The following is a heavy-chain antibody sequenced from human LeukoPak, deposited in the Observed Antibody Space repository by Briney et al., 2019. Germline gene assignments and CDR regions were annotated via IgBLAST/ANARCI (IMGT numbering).Heavy chain of an antibody. CDR1: GGSISSSRHH. CDR3: ARGGGSSWYYAFDI. D-gene: IGHD6-13*01. J-gene: IGHJ3*02. CDR2: MFYSGST. Sequence: SETLSLTCTVSGGSISSSRHHWGWIRQPPGKGLEWLGTMFYSGSTYDNPSLKSRVTISVDTSKNQFSLKLSSVTAADTAAYYCARGGGSSWYYAFDIWGQGTMVTVSS. V-gene: IGHV4-39*07.